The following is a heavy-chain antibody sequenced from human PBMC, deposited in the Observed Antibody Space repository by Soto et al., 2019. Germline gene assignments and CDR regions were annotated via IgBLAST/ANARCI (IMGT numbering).Heavy chain of an antibody. V-gene: IGHV3-30-3*01. Sequence: QVQLVESGGGVVQPGKSLRLSCAASRFTFSNYAMHWVRQAPGKGLEWVAVISDDGNNKFSADSVRGRFTISRDNSKNPLYLQTNSLRAEDTAVYYCARDLARAYGMDVWGQGTTFTVSS. CDR2: ISDDGNNK. J-gene: IGHJ6*02. CDR1: RFTFSNYA. CDR3: ARDLARAYGMDV.